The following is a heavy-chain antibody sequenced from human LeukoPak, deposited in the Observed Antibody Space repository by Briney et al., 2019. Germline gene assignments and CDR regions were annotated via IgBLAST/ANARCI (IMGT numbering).Heavy chain of an antibody. V-gene: IGHV3-30*04. CDR1: GFTFSSYA. CDR2: ISYDGSNK. D-gene: IGHD3-9*01. Sequence: GGSLRLSCAASGFTFSSYAMHWGRQAPGKGLEWVAVISYDGSNKYYADSVKGRFTISRDNSQNTLYLQMNSLRAEDTAVYYCARDPTYYDILTGSSYYFDYWGQGTLVTVSS. J-gene: IGHJ4*02. CDR3: ARDPTYYDILTGSSYYFDY.